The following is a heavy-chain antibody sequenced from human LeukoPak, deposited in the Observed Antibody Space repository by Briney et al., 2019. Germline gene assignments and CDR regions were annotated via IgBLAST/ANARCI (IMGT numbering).Heavy chain of an antibody. J-gene: IGHJ3*02. Sequence: SETLSLTCTVSGGSISYYYWNWIRQPAGKGLEWIGRIYTSGRTYYNPSLKSRVTISVDTSKSQFSLKLSSVTAADTAVYFCACLTTAEAFDIWGQGTMVTVSS. CDR3: ACLTTAEAFDI. CDR1: GGSISYYY. D-gene: IGHD3-22*01. CDR2: IYTSGRT. V-gene: IGHV4-4*07.